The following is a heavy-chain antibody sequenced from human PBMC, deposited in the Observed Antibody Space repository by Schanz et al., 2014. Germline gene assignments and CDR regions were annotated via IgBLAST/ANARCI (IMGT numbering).Heavy chain of an antibody. V-gene: IGHV3-23*03. Sequence: EVQLLESGGGLVQPGGSLRLSCLASGFAFSSYGMNWLRQAPGKGLEWVAFVHPGGSTYYPDSVKGRFTISRDSSKNTLYLQMNSLRPEDTAIYYCAKNQYDDVDLSSIYFDIWGQGTLVAVSA. D-gene: IGHD3-10*02. CDR1: GFAFSSYG. CDR2: FVHPGGST. J-gene: IGHJ4*02. CDR3: AKNQYDDVDLSSIYFDI.